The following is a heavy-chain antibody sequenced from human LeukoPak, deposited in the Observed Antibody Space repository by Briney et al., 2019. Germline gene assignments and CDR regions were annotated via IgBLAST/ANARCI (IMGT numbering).Heavy chain of an antibody. CDR1: GGSFSGYY. D-gene: IGHD2-21*02. V-gene: IGHV4-34*01. CDR3: ARDEAYCGGDCYSGFDY. J-gene: IGHJ4*02. Sequence: SETLSLTCAVYGGSFSGYYWSWIREPPGKGLEWIGEINHSGSTNYNPSLKSRVTISVDTSKNRFSLKLSSVTAADTAVYYCARDEAYCGGDCYSGFDYWGQGTLVTVSS. CDR2: INHSGST.